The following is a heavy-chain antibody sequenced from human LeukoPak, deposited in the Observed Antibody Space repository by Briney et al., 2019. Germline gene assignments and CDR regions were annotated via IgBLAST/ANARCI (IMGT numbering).Heavy chain of an antibody. D-gene: IGHD3-3*01. Sequence: PGGSLRLSCAASGFTFSSYEMNWVRQAPGKGLEWVSYISSSGSTIYYADSVKGRFTISRDNAKNSLYLQMNSLRAEDTAVYYCATRRYDFWSGYLRYWGQGTLVTVSS. J-gene: IGHJ4*02. CDR3: ATRRYDFWSGYLRY. CDR2: ISSSGSTI. V-gene: IGHV3-48*03. CDR1: GFTFSSYE.